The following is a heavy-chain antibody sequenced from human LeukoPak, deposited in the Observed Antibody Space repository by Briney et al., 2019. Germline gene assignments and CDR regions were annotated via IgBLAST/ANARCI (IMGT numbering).Heavy chain of an antibody. Sequence: SETLSLTCTVSGYSISSGYYWGWIRQPPGKGLEWIGSIYHSGSTYYNPSLKSRVTISVDTSKNQFSLKLSSVTAADTAVYFCAVRGVVIVATTAFDMWGQGTMVTVSS. CDR1: GYSISSGYY. CDR3: AVRGVVIVATTAFDM. D-gene: IGHD5-12*01. V-gene: IGHV4-38-2*02. J-gene: IGHJ3*02. CDR2: IYHSGST.